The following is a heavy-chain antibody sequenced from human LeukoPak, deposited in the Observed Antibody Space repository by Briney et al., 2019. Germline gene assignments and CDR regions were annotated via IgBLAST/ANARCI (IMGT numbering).Heavy chain of an antibody. V-gene: IGHV3-21*01. CDR3: VRLYDDYTNGHFDS. CDR2: IISSSSYI. J-gene: IGHJ4*02. Sequence: GGSLRLSCAASGFTFSSYTMNWVRQAPGKGLEWVSSIISSSSYIYYADSVKGRFTISRDNAKNSLYLQLNSLRAEDTAVYYCVRLYDDYTNGHFDSWGQGTLVTVSS. CDR1: GFTFSSYT. D-gene: IGHD4-11*01.